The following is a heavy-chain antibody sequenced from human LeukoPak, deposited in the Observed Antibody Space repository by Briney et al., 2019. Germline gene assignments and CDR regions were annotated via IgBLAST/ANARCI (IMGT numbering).Heavy chain of an antibody. CDR1: GGTFSSYA. CDR2: IIPIFGTA. J-gene: IGHJ5*02. D-gene: IGHD6-13*01. CDR3: ARVIAAAGSNWFDP. Sequence: SVKVSCKASGGTFSSYAISWVRQAPGQGLEWMGGIIPIFGTANYAQKFQGRVTITADESTSTAYMELSSLRSEDTAVYYCARVIAAAGSNWFDPWGQGTLVTVSS. V-gene: IGHV1-69*13.